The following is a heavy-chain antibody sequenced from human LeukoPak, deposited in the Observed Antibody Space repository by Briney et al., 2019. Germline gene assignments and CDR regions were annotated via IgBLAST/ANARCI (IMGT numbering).Heavy chain of an antibody. CDR1: GYRFTNYW. Sequence: GESLKISCKGSGYRFTNYWIGWVRQMPGKGLEWMGIIYPGDSDTRYSPSFQGQVTILADKSISTAYLQWSSLKASDTAMYYCARKAYDGFWSGSDDAFDIWGQGTMVTVSS. J-gene: IGHJ3*02. CDR3: ARKAYDGFWSGSDDAFDI. CDR2: IYPGDSDT. D-gene: IGHD3-3*01. V-gene: IGHV5-51*01.